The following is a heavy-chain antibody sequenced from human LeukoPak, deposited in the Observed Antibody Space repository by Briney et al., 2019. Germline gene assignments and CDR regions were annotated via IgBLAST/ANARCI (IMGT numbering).Heavy chain of an antibody. V-gene: IGHV4-34*01. Sequence: SETLSLTCAVYGGSFSGYYWSWIRQPPGKGLEWIGEINHSGSTNYNPSLKSRVTISVDTSKNQFSLKLSSVTAADTAVYYCARAHDSSSCIDHWGQGTLVTVSS. J-gene: IGHJ4*02. D-gene: IGHD6-13*01. CDR1: GGSFSGYY. CDR2: INHSGST. CDR3: ARAHDSSSCIDH.